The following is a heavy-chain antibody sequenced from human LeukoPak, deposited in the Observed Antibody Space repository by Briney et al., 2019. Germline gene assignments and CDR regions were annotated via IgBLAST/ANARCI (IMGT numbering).Heavy chain of an antibody. J-gene: IGHJ5*02. CDR3: ARGRPLGYCSGGSCYSRWFDP. D-gene: IGHD2-15*01. CDR1: GYAISSGYY. Sequence: PSETLSLTCTVSGYAISSGYYWGWIRPTPGKGLEWIAMIYHDGSTHYNPSLKSRATMSVDASKNDFSLRLSSVTAADTAVYYCARGRPLGYCSGGSCYSRWFDPWGQGTLVTVSS. CDR2: IYHDGST. V-gene: IGHV4-38-2*02.